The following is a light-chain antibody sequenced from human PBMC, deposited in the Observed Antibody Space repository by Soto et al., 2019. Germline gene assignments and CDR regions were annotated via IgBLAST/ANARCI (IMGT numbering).Light chain of an antibody. CDR1: QAISSY. CDR3: QQLSIPTT. Sequence: DIQLTQSPSFLSASVGDRVTITCRTSQAISSYLAWYQQKPGKAPELLIYAASTLQSGVPSRFSGSGSGTEFTLTISSLQPEDFATYYCQQLSIPTTFGQGTRLEIK. V-gene: IGKV1-9*01. J-gene: IGKJ5*01. CDR2: AAS.